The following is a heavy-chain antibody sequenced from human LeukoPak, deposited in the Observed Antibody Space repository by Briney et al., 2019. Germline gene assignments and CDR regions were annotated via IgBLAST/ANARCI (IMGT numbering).Heavy chain of an antibody. D-gene: IGHD4-17*01. J-gene: IGHJ4*02. CDR2: INGDGSTT. V-gene: IGHV3-74*01. Sequence: GGSLRLSCAASGFTFSSYWMHWVRQAPGKGLVWVSRINGDGSTTDYADSVKGRFTISRDNAKNSLYLQMNSLRAEDTALYYCAKGPYDYGDYMFDYWGQGTLVTVSS. CDR1: GFTFSSYW. CDR3: AKGPYDYGDYMFDY.